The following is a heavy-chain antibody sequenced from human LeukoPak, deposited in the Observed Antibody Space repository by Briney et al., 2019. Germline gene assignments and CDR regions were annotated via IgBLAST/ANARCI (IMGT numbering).Heavy chain of an antibody. V-gene: IGHV3-9*01. J-gene: IGHJ3*02. CDR2: ISWNSGSI. CDR1: GFTFDDYA. CDR3: AKDIEGAFDI. Sequence: GRSLRLSCAASGFTFDDYAIHWVRQAPGKGLEWVSGISWNSGSIGYADSVKGRFTISRDNAKNSLYLQMNSLRAEDTALYYCAKDIEGAFDIWGQRTMVTVSS.